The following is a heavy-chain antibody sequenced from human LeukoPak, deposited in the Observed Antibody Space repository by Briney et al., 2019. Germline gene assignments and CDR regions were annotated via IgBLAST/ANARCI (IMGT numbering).Heavy chain of an antibody. CDR1: GGTFSSYA. CDR2: IIPIFGTA. D-gene: IGHD6-6*01. V-gene: IGHV1-69*05. CDR3: ARDRFTRYSSSYNWFDP. Sequence: SVKVSCKASGGTFSSYAISWVRQAPGQGLEWMGGIIPIFGTANYAQKFQGSVTITTDESTSTAYMELSSLRSEDTAVYYCARDRFTRYSSSYNWFDPWGQGTLVTVSS. J-gene: IGHJ5*02.